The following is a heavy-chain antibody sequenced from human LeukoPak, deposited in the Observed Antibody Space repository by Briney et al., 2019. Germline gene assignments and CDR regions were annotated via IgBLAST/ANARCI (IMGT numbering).Heavy chain of an antibody. CDR1: GGTFSSYA. J-gene: IGHJ6*02. CDR2: IIPILGMA. D-gene: IGHD6-6*01. CDR3: ARDLAHIAARTRYYYYGMDV. V-gene: IGHV1-69*04. Sequence: SVKVSCKASGGTFSSYAISWVRQAPGQGLEWMGRIIPILGMANYAQKFQGRATITADKSTSTAYMELSSLRSEDTAVYYCARDLAHIAARTRYYYYGMDVWGQGTTVTVSS.